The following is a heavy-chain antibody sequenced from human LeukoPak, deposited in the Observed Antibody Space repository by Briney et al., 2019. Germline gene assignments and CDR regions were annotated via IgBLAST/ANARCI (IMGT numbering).Heavy chain of an antibody. CDR2: IYYTGST. CDR1: GVSINSHY. J-gene: IGHJ4*02. CDR3: ARSRSSTWYLFDY. V-gene: IGHV4-59*08. Sequence: PETLSLTCTVSGVSINSHYWSWIRQPPGKGLEWIGFIYYTGSTNYNPSLKSRVTISVDTSKNQFSLNLNSVTSADTAVYYCARSRSSTWYLFDYWGQGTLVTVSS. D-gene: IGHD6-13*01.